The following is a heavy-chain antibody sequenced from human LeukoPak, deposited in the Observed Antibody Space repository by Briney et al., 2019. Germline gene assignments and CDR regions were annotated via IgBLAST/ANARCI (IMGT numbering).Heavy chain of an antibody. CDR2: IYTSGST. J-gene: IGHJ6*03. Sequence: SETLSLTCTVSGGSISSYYWSWIRQPPGKGLEWTGYIYTSGSTNYNPSLKSRVTISVDTSKNQFSLKLSSVTAADTAVYYCARSSRGYSARGYYYYYMDVWGKGTTVTVSS. D-gene: IGHD1-26*01. CDR1: GGSISSYY. CDR3: ARSSRGYSARGYYYYYMDV. V-gene: IGHV4-4*09.